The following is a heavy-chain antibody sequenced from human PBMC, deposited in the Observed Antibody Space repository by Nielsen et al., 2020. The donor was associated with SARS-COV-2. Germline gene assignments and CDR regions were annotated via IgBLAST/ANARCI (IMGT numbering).Heavy chain of an antibody. Sequence: GGSLRLSCAASGFTLRNYWMNWVRQAPGKGLEWVANIEEDGSEKFYLDSVKGRFTISRDNAKNSLYLQMNSLRAEDTAVYFCTRVSSMWLTYMDVWGQGTTVTVSS. V-gene: IGHV3-7*01. CDR1: GFTLRNYW. CDR3: TRVSSMWLTYMDV. J-gene: IGHJ6*02. D-gene: IGHD6-19*01. CDR2: IEEDGSEK.